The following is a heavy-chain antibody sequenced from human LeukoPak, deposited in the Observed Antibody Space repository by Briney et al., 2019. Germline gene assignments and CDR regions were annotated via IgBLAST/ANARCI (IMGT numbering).Heavy chain of an antibody. CDR3: ARVGIYGDYNRYFDY. J-gene: IGHJ4*02. CDR2: INWNGGSI. Sequence: PGGSLRLSCAASGFTFSSYAMSWVRQAPGKGLEWVSGINWNGGSIGYVDSVKGRFTISRGNAKNSLYLQMNSLRAEDTALYYCARVGIYGDYNRYFDYWGQGTLVTVSS. V-gene: IGHV3-20*04. D-gene: IGHD4-17*01. CDR1: GFTFSSYA.